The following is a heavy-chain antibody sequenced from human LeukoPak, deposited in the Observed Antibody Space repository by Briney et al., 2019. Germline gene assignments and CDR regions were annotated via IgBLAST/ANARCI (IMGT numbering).Heavy chain of an antibody. J-gene: IGHJ4*02. V-gene: IGHV3-23*01. D-gene: IGHD5-18*01. Sequence: PGGSLRLSCAASGFTFSNSAMHWVRQAPGKGLEWVSGISGSGGSTYYADSVKGRFTISRDNSKNTLYLQMNSLRAEDTAVYYCAKRIQSAMATGYWGQGTLVTVSS. CDR2: ISGSGGST. CDR1: GFTFSNSA. CDR3: AKRIQSAMATGY.